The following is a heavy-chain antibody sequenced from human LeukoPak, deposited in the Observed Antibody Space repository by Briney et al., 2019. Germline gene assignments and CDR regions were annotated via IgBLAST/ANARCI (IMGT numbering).Heavy chain of an antibody. CDR3: AREAGATMSDAFDI. CDR2: IYYSGST. CDR1: GGSISSYY. D-gene: IGHD5-12*01. Sequence: SETLSLTCTVSGGSISSYYWSWIRQPPGKGLEWIGYIYYSGSTNYNPSLKGRVTISVDTSKNQFSLTLSSVTAADTAVYYCAREAGATMSDAFDIWGQGTMVTVSS. J-gene: IGHJ3*02. V-gene: IGHV4-59*01.